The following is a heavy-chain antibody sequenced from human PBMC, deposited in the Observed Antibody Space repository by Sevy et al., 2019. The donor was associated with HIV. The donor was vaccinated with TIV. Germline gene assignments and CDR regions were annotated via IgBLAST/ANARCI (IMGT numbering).Heavy chain of an antibody. CDR2: ISGSGGST. Sequence: GGSLRLSCAASGFTFSSYAMSWVRQAPGKGLEWVSAISGSGGSTYYADSVKGRFTISRDNSKNRLYLQMNSLRAEDTAVYYCAKDGEMATIATDYWGQGTLVTVSS. J-gene: IGHJ4*02. CDR1: GFTFSSYA. V-gene: IGHV3-23*01. CDR3: AKDGEMATIATDY. D-gene: IGHD5-12*01.